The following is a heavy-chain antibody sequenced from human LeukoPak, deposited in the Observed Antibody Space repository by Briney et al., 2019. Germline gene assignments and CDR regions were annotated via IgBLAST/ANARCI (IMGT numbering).Heavy chain of an antibody. CDR3: ARDTGDDYVWGSYRYMVYFDY. D-gene: IGHD3-16*02. CDR2: ISSSSSYI. J-gene: IGHJ4*02. CDR1: GFTFSSYS. V-gene: IGHV3-21*01. Sequence: GGSLRLSCAASGFTFSSYSMNWVRQAPGKGLECVSSISSSSSYIYYADSVKGRFTISRDNAKNSLYLQMNSLRAEDTAVYYCARDTGDDYVWGSYRYMVYFDYWGQGTLVTVSS.